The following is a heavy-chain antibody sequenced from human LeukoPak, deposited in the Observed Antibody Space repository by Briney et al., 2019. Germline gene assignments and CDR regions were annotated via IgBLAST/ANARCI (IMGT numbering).Heavy chain of an antibody. D-gene: IGHD3-22*01. Sequence: PGGSLRLSCAASGFTFSSYAMSWVRQAPGKGLEWVSAISGSGGSTYYADSVKGRFTISRDNSKNTLYLQMNSLRAEDTAVYYCAKDVPYYYDSSGFDAFDIWGQGTMVTVSS. CDR3: AKDVPYYYDSSGFDAFDI. CDR2: ISGSGGST. J-gene: IGHJ3*02. CDR1: GFTFSSYA. V-gene: IGHV3-23*01.